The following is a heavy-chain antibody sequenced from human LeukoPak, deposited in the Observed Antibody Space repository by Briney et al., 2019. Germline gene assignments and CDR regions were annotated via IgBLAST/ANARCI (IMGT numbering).Heavy chain of an antibody. Sequence: GGSLRLSCAASGLTFDDYAIHWVRHAPGKGLEWVSLVSGDGDITYYADSVKGRFTTSRDNSKNSLSLQMDSLRAEDTALYYCAKDLGYDVLTGYYEPYAFDIWGQGTMVTVSS. D-gene: IGHD3-9*01. CDR2: VSGDGDIT. CDR3: AKDLGYDVLTGYYEPYAFDI. CDR1: GLTFDDYA. J-gene: IGHJ3*02. V-gene: IGHV3-43*02.